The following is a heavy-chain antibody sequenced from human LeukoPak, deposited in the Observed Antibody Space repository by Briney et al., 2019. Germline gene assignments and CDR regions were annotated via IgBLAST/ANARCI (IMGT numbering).Heavy chain of an antibody. CDR3: ARGRRVNPGPPFDY. CDR1: GGSISSGGYY. CDR2: IYHSGST. Sequence: SETLSLTCTVSGGSISSGGYYWSWIRQPPGKGLEWIGYIYHSGSTYYNPSLKSRVTISVDRSKNQFSLKLSSVTAADTAVYYCARGRRVNPGPPFDYWGQGTLVTVSS. D-gene: IGHD1-14*01. J-gene: IGHJ4*02. V-gene: IGHV4-30-2*01.